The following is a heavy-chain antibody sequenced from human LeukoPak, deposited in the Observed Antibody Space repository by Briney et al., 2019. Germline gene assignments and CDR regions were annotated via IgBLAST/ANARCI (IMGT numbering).Heavy chain of an antibody. J-gene: IGHJ3*02. CDR2: ISAYNGNT. CDR3: ARDRLWSGIAAAGTRFLDAFDI. Sequence: ASVKVSCKASGYTFTSYGISWVRQAPGQGLERMGWISAYNGNTNYAQKLQGRVTMTTDTSTSTAYMELRSLRSDDTAVYYCARDRLWSGIAAAGTRFLDAFDIWGQGTMVTVSS. D-gene: IGHD6-13*01. V-gene: IGHV1-18*01. CDR1: GYTFTSYG.